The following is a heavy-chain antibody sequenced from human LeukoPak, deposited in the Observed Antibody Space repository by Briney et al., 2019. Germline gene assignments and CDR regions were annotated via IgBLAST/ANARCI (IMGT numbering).Heavy chain of an antibody. J-gene: IGHJ4*02. CDR2: ISGSGGNT. CDR3: AKDRFSRLDY. Sequence: GGSLRLSCAASEFTFSSYAMSWVRQAPGKGLEWVSAISGSGGNTYYAGSVKGRFTISRDNSKNTLYLQMNSLRAEDTAVYYCAKDRFSRLDYWGQGTLVTVSS. CDR1: EFTFSSYA. V-gene: IGHV3-23*01.